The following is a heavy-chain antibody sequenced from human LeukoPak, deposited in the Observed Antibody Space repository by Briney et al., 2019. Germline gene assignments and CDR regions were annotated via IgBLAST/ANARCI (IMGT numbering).Heavy chain of an antibody. J-gene: IGHJ5*02. CDR3: ARGDYVWGSNRLGWFDP. Sequence: SETLSLTCTVSGDPINSYYWSWLRQPPGKGLEWIGYIYYSGSTNYNPSLKSRVTISVDTSKNQFSLKLNSVTAADTAVYYCARGDYVWGSNRLGWFDPWGQGTLVTVSS. V-gene: IGHV4-59*01. D-gene: IGHD3-16*02. CDR2: IYYSGST. CDR1: GDPINSYY.